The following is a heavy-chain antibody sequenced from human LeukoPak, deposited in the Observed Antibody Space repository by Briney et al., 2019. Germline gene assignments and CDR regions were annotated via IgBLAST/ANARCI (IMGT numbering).Heavy chain of an antibody. D-gene: IGHD3-9*01. CDR1: GGSISSSSYY. CDR2: IYYSGST. V-gene: IGHV4-39*07. CDR3: ARYGYDILTGYSYFDY. Sequence: PSETLSLTCTVSGGSISSSSYYWGWIRQPPGKGLEWIGSIYYSGSTYYNPSLKSRVTISVDTSKNQFSLKLSSVTAADTAVYYCARYGYDILTGYSYFDYWGQGTLVTVSS. J-gene: IGHJ4*02.